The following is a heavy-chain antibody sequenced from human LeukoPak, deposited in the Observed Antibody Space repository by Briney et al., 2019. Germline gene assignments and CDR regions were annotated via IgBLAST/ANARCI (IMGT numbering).Heavy chain of an antibody. J-gene: IGHJ4*02. V-gene: IGHV4-39*01. CDR1: GGSISSTSYY. D-gene: IGHD3-10*01. Sequence: SSETLSLTCTVSGGSISSTSYYWGWIRQPPGKGLEWIGNIYYSGSTYYNPSLKSRVTISVDTSKNQFSLKLSSVTAADTAVYYCARYYYGSGSYYYFDSWGQGTLVTVSS. CDR3: ARYYYGSGSYYYFDS. CDR2: IYYSGST.